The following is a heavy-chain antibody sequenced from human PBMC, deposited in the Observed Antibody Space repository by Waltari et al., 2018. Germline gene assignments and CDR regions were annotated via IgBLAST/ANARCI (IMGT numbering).Heavy chain of an antibody. CDR2: ISSSSSYI. V-gene: IGHV3-21*01. D-gene: IGHD1-1*01. Sequence: EVQLVESGGGLVKPGGSLRLSCAASGFTFSSYSMNWVRQAPGKGLEWVSSISSSSSYIYYADSGKGRFTISRDNAKNSRYLQMNSLRAEDTAVYYCARVPTNWNDGGGWYFDLWGRGTLVTVSS. J-gene: IGHJ2*01. CDR3: ARVPTNWNDGGGWYFDL. CDR1: GFTFSSYS.